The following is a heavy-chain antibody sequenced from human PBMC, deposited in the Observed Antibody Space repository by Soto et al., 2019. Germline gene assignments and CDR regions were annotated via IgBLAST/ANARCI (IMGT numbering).Heavy chain of an antibody. CDR3: AKAGVRNWNDQGWFDP. J-gene: IGHJ5*02. CDR1: GFTFSSYA. D-gene: IGHD1-20*01. CDR2: ISGSGGST. Sequence: PGGSLRLSCAASGFTFSSYAMSWVRQAQGKGLEWVSAISGSGGSTYYADSVKGRFTISRDNSKNTLYLQMNSLRAEDTAVYYCAKAGVRNWNDQGWFDPWGQGTLVTVSS. V-gene: IGHV3-23*01.